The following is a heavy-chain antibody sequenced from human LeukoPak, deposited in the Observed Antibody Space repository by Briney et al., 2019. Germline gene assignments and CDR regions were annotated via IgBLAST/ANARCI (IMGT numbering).Heavy chain of an antibody. D-gene: IGHD1-26*01. CDR1: GFTFNNFV. Sequence: GGSLRLSCAASGFTFNNFVMRWVRQAPRRGLEWGAGIWYDGGNKYYAESVKGRFTISRDNSNNTLSLQMTRLNAEDTAVYYFAREYSGGSDMDYWGQGTLVTVSS. CDR2: IWYDGGNK. CDR3: AREYSGGSDMDY. V-gene: IGHV3-33*01. J-gene: IGHJ4*02.